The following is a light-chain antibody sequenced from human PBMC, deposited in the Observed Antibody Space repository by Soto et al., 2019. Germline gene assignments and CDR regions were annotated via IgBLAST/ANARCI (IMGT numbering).Light chain of an antibody. CDR2: GAS. J-gene: IGKJ5*01. CDR1: QDISTY. CDR3: QQYDNVPIT. Sequence: DIQMTQSPSSLSASIGQRVTITCQASQDISTYVTWFQQKPGKAPKVLIYGASYLQTGVPSRFSGSGSGTHFSLTISGPQPEDIATYYCQQYDNVPITFGQGTRLEIK. V-gene: IGKV1-33*01.